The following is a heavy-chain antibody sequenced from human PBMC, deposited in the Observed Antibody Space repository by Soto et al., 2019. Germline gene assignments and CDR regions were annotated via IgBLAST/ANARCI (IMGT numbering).Heavy chain of an antibody. CDR1: GFTFSSYT. CDR3: ARFGYTTEAH. D-gene: IGHD5-12*01. Sequence: EVQLVESGGGLVKPGGSLRLSCAASGFTFSSYTMNWVRQAPGKGLEWVSSISSSSSYIYYADSVKGRFTISRDNAKNSLYLQMKSLRAEDTAVYYCARFGYTTEAHWGQGTLVTVSS. J-gene: IGHJ4*02. V-gene: IGHV3-21*01. CDR2: ISSSSSYI.